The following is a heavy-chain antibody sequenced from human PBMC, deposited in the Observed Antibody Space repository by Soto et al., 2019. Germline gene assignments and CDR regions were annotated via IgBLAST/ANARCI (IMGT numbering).Heavy chain of an antibody. Sequence: ASVKVSCKASGYTFTSYGISWVRQAPGQGLEWMGWISAYNGNTNYAQKLQGRVTMTTDTSTSTAYMELRSLRSDDTAVYYCARALTTVTTSIIAFDIWGKGKMFTV. CDR3: ARALTTVTTSIIAFDI. J-gene: IGHJ3*02. CDR1: GYTFTSYG. D-gene: IGHD4-4*01. CDR2: ISAYNGNT. V-gene: IGHV1-18*01.